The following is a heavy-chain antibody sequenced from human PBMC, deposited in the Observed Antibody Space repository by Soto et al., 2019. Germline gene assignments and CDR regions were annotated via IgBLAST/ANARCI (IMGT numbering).Heavy chain of an antibody. J-gene: IGHJ5*02. CDR1: GGTFSSYA. CDR2: IIPIFGTA. CDR3: ARDGRWLQLTHHGVWFDP. Sequence: QVQLVQSGAEVKKPGSSVKVSCKASGGTFSSYAISWVRQAPGQGLEWMGGIIPIFGTANYAQKFQGRVTITADESTSTAYTELSSLRSEDTAVYYCARDGRWLQLTHHGVWFDPWGQGTLVTVSS. D-gene: IGHD5-12*01. V-gene: IGHV1-69*12.